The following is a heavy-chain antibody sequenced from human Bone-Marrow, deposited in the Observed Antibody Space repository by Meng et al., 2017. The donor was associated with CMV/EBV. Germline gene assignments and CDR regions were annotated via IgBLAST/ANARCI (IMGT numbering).Heavy chain of an antibody. CDR3: ARAPLYGSGSYLDY. V-gene: IGHV1-69*02. J-gene: IGHJ4*02. Sequence: SVKVSCKASGGTFSSYTISWVRQAPGQGLEWMGRIIPILGIANYAQKFQGRVTMTRDTSTSTVYMELSSLRSEDTAVYYCARAPLYGSGSYLDYWGQGTLVTVSS. CDR2: IIPILGIA. CDR1: GGTFSSYT. D-gene: IGHD3-10*01.